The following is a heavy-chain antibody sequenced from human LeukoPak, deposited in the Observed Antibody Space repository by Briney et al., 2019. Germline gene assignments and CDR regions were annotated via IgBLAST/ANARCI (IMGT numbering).Heavy chain of an antibody. D-gene: IGHD3-16*01. J-gene: IGHJ5*02. CDR1: GGSISSYY. CDR2: IYYSGST. CDR3: ARLRDWFDP. V-gene: IGHV4-59*01. Sequence: SETLSLTCTVSGGSISSYYWSWIRQPPGKGLEWNGYIYYSGSTNYNPSLKSRVTISVDTSKNQFSLKLSSVTAADTAVYYCARLRDWFDPWGQGTLVTVSS.